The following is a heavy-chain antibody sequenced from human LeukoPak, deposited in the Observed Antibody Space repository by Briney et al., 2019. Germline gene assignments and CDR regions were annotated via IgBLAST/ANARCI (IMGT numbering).Heavy chain of an antibody. CDR3: ARDFSSGWYGGDY. CDR1: GFTFSSYA. V-gene: IGHV3-30-3*01. Sequence: GGSLRLSCAASGFTFSSYAMHWVRQAPGKGLEWVAVISYDGSNKYYADSVKGRFTISRDNSKNTLYLQMNSLRAEDTAVYYCARDFSSGWYGGDYWGQGTPVTVSS. CDR2: ISYDGSNK. D-gene: IGHD6-19*01. J-gene: IGHJ4*02.